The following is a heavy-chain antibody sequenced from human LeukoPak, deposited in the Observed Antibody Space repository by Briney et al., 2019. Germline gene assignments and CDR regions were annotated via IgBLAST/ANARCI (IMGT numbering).Heavy chain of an antibody. D-gene: IGHD6-13*01. J-gene: IGHJ4*02. CDR3: ARRRSSSSWQFPFDY. CDR2: IDPSDSYT. Sequence: GESLKISCKGSGYSFTSYWISWVRQMPGKGLEWMGRIDPSDSYTNYSPSFQGHVTISADKSISTAYLQWSSLKASDTAMYYCARRRSSSSWQFPFDYWGRGTLVTVSS. CDR1: GYSFTSYW. V-gene: IGHV5-10-1*01.